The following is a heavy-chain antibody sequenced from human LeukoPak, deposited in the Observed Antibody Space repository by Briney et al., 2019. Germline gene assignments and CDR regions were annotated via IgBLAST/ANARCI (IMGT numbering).Heavy chain of an antibody. CDR1: GYSISSGNY. V-gene: IGHV4-38-2*02. CDR3: TRDYDSSGYHDT. CDR2: IYHSGTT. Sequence: SETLSLTCAVSGYSISSGNYWGWIRQPPGKGLGWIGSIYHSGTTYYNPSLKSRVTISVDTSKNQFSLKLNSVTAADTAVYHCTRDYDSSGYHDTWGQGTLVTVSS. D-gene: IGHD3-22*01. J-gene: IGHJ5*02.